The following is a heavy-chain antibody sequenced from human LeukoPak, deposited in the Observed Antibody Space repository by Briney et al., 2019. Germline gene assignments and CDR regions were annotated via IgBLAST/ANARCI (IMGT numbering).Heavy chain of an antibody. D-gene: IGHD5-18*01. CDR1: GFTFSSYS. CDR3: AIAALDDAFDI. V-gene: IGHV3-21*01. Sequence: GGSLRLSCSASGFTFSSYSMNWVRQAPGKGLEWVSSISSSSSHIYYADSVKGRFTISRDNAKNSLYLQMNSLRAEDTAVYYCAIAALDDAFDIWGQGTMVTVSS. J-gene: IGHJ3*02. CDR2: ISSSSSHI.